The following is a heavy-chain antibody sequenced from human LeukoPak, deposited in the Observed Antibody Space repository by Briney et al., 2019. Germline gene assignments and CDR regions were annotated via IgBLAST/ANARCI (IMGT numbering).Heavy chain of an antibody. CDR2: IWYDGSNK. Sequence: GGSLRLSCAASGFTFNSYGMHWVRQAPGKGLEWVAVIWYDGSNKYYADSVKGRFTISRDNSKNTLYLQMNSLRAEDTAVYYCAKDFGSYLGAFDISRQGTMVTVSS. CDR1: GFTFNSYG. J-gene: IGHJ3*02. V-gene: IGHV3-33*06. CDR3: AKDFGSYLGAFDI. D-gene: IGHD1-26*01.